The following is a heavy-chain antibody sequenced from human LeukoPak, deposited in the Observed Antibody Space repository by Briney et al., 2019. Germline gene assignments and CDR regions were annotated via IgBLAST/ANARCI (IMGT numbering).Heavy chain of an antibody. CDR3: ARRKEGENFDY. CDR1: GYSFSSYW. V-gene: IGHV5-51*01. D-gene: IGHD3-16*01. CDR2: IWPGDSDT. Sequence: GESLKISCKVSGYSFSSYWIGWVRQLPGKGLEWMGIIWPGDSDTTYSPSFQGQVTISADKSISTAYLQWSSLKASDTAMYYCARRKEGENFDYRGQGTLVTVSS. J-gene: IGHJ4*02.